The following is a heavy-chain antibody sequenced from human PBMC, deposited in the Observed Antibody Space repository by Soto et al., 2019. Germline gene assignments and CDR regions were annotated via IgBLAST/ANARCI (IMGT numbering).Heavy chain of an antibody. CDR3: ARGDIVVVTAAIRGDYYYYGMDV. J-gene: IGHJ6*02. Sequence: QVQLQQWGAGLLKPSETLSLTCAVYGGSFSGYYWSWIRQPPGKGLEWIGEINHSGSTNYNPSLKSRVTISVDTSKNQLSLKLSSVTAADTAVYYCARGDIVVVTAAIRGDYYYYGMDVWGQGTTVTVSS. CDR2: INHSGST. V-gene: IGHV4-34*01. D-gene: IGHD2-2*02. CDR1: GGSFSGYY.